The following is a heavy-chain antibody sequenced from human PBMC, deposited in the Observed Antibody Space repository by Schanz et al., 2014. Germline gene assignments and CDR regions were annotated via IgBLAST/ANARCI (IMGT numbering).Heavy chain of an antibody. CDR1: GFNLRRYS. V-gene: IGHV3-30*18. CDR3: AKDDTQVNGMDV. Sequence: QLVESGGGLVKPGGSLRLSCATSGFNLRRYSMNWVRQAPGGGLEWVAIISYDGRHKNYADSVKGRFTISRDNSKNTLHLQMNSLRVEDTAVYYCAKDDTQVNGMDVWGQGTTVTVSS. J-gene: IGHJ6*02. CDR2: ISYDGRHK.